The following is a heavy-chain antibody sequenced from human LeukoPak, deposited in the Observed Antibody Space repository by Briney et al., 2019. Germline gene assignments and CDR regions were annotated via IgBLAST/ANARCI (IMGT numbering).Heavy chain of an antibody. CDR3: ARDFPINPIVVVPAAILGY. Sequence: ASVKVSCKTSGYTFTSYGINWVRQAPGQGLEWMGWISSFNGKTNYAQKLQGRVTLTTDTSTSTAYMELRSLRSDDTAVYYCARDFPINPIVVVPAAILGYWGQGTLVTVSS. J-gene: IGHJ4*02. D-gene: IGHD2-2*01. CDR1: GYTFTSYG. V-gene: IGHV1-18*01. CDR2: ISSFNGKT.